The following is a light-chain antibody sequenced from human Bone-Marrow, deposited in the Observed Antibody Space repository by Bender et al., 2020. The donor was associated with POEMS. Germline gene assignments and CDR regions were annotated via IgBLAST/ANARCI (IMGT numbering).Light chain of an antibody. V-gene: IGLV3-19*01. CDR2: GKN. Sequence: SSELTQDPAVSVALGQTVRITCQGDSLRNSYASWYQQKPGQAPVLVIYGKNTRPSGIPERFSGSNSGNAATLTISRVEAGDEADFYCQVWDSSSDEIVFGGGTKLTVL. CDR3: QVWDSSSDEIV. CDR1: SLRNSY. J-gene: IGLJ2*01.